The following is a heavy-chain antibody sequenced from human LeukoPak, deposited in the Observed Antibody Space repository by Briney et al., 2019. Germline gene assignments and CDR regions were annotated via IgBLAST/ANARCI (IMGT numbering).Heavy chain of an antibody. CDR1: GGSISSYY. D-gene: IGHD2-15*01. CDR3: ARTTEGYCRGRSCYSYYYYMDV. V-gene: IGHV4-59*01. Sequence: SETLSLTCTVSGGSISSYYWSWIRQPPGKGLEWIGYIHYSGSTNYNPSLKSRVTISVDTSKNQFSLKLSSVTAADSAVYYCARTTEGYCRGRSCYSYYYYMDVWGKGTTVTVSS. CDR2: IHYSGST. J-gene: IGHJ6*03.